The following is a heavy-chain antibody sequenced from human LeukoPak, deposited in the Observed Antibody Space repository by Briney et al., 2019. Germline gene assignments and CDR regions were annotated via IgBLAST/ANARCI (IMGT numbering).Heavy chain of an antibody. CDR1: GYTFTDYY. Sequence: ASVKVSCKASGYTFTDYYMHWVRQAPGQGLEWMGWINPNTGGTNYAQKFQGRVTMTRATSISTPYMELSWLRSDDTAVYYCARALYTSRSYLATFSPTNFGYWGQGTLVTVSS. D-gene: IGHD6-13*01. V-gene: IGHV1-2*02. CDR3: ARALYTSRSYLATFSPTNFGY. CDR2: INPNTGGT. J-gene: IGHJ4*02.